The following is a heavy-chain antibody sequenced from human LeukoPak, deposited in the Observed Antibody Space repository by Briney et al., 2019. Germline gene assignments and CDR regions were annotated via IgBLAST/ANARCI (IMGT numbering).Heavy chain of an antibody. D-gene: IGHD6-6*01. CDR1: GFTFSTYS. J-gene: IGHJ5*02. CDR2: ISSGGSYI. V-gene: IGHV3-21*01. Sequence: GGSLRLSCAASGFTFSTYSMNWVRQAPGKGLEWVSSISSGGSYIYYADSVQGRFTISRDNAKNSLYLQMNSLRAEDTAVYYCARGQQLVNAWGQGTLVTVSS. CDR3: ARGQQLVNA.